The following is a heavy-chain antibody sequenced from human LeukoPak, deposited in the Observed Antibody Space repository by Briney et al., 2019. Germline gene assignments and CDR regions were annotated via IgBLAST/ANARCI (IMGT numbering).Heavy chain of an antibody. CDR2: IYHSGST. D-gene: IGHD5-24*01. V-gene: IGHV4-38-2*02. Sequence: PSETLSLTCTVSGYSISSGYYWGWIRQPPGKGLEWIGSIYHSGSTYYNPSLKSRVTISVDTSKNQFSLKLSSVTAADTAVYYCARRRGDGFNLDYWGQGTLVTVSS. CDR3: ARRRGDGFNLDY. J-gene: IGHJ4*02. CDR1: GYSISSGYY.